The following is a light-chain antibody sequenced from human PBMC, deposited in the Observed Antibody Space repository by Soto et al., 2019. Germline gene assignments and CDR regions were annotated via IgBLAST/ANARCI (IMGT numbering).Light chain of an antibody. V-gene: IGLV2-14*03. J-gene: IGLJ2*01. CDR3: MSYIASTTTHWI. CDR1: STDVGHPYNY. CDR2: GVS. Sequence: QSALTQPASVSGSPGQSITISCSGTSTDVGHPYNYVSWYQQYPGKAPKLLIFGVSNRPSGISGRFSGSKSGNTASLTISGLQPEDKADYYCMSYIASTTTHWILGGGTKLTVL.